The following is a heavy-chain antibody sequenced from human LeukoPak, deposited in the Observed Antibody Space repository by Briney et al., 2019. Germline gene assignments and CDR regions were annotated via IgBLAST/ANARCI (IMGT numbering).Heavy chain of an antibody. Sequence: GGSLRLSCAASGFTFSSYAMRWVRQAPGKGLEWVLAISGSGGSTYYGDSVTGRFTISRDNSKNTLYLQMNSLRAEDTAVYYCAKDYYDSSGYYFDYWGQGTLVTVSS. J-gene: IGHJ4*02. CDR1: GFTFSSYA. D-gene: IGHD3-22*01. V-gene: IGHV3-23*01. CDR3: AKDYYDSSGYYFDY. CDR2: ISGSGGST.